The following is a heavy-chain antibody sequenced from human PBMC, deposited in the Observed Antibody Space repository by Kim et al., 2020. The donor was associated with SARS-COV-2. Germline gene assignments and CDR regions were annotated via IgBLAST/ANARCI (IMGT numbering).Heavy chain of an antibody. V-gene: IGHV1-18*01. J-gene: IGHJ4*02. D-gene: IGHD3-10*01. CDR2: ISAYNGNT. Sequence: ASVKVSCKASGYTFTSYGISWVRQAPGQGLEWMGWISAYNGNTNYAQKLQGRVTMTTDTSTSTAYMELRSLRSDDTAVYYCARDRLISSVVRGPGYFDYWGQGTLVTVSS. CDR3: ARDRLISSVVRGPGYFDY. CDR1: GYTFTSYG.